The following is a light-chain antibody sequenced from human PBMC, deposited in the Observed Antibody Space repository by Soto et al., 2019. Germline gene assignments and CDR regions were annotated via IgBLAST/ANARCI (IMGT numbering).Light chain of an antibody. CDR2: ATS. CDR1: PSISGY. CDR3: QQCHNISCT. J-gene: IGKJ2*02. V-gene: IGKV1-39*01. Sequence: DIQMTPSPSSLSASVGDRVTITCRASPSISGYLNWYQQKPGKAPKLLISATSTLESGVQSRFSGSGSGTEFTLTISSLQPEDFATYYCQQCHNISCTFGHGTRLEI.